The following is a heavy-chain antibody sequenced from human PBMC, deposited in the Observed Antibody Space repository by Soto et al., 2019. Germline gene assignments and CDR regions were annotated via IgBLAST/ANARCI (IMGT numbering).Heavy chain of an antibody. CDR1: GDSFNNDG. D-gene: IGHD3-9*01. CDR3: ARGALLDWHNYFALDV. J-gene: IGHJ6*02. V-gene: IGHV1-69*06. Sequence: QVQLVQSGAEVKKPGSSVKVSCKASGDSFNNDGVNWVRQAPGQGLEWVGGIIPHFGPAKYPQKFQGRATITADTRTNTVFMELLSLTSDDTAIYYGARGALLDWHNYFALDVWGQGTSVTVSS. CDR2: IIPHFGPA.